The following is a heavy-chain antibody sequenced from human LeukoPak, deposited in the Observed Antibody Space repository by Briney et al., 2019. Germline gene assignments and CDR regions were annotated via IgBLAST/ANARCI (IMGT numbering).Heavy chain of an antibody. D-gene: IGHD3-3*01. CDR1: GGSLSSYY. J-gene: IGHJ2*01. CDR3: ARAGVVSNPNSYWYFDL. Sequence: ASETLSLTCTVSGGSLSSYYWSWIRQPPGKGLEWIGYIYYSGSTNYNPSLESRVTISVDTSKNQFSLKLSSVTAADTAVYYCARAGVVSNPNSYWYFDLWGRGTLVTVSS. CDR2: IYYSGST. V-gene: IGHV4-59*01.